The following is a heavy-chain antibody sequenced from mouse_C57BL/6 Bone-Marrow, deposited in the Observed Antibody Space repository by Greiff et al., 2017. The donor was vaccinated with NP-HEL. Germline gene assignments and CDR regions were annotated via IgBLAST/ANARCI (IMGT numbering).Heavy chain of an antibody. CDR2: ISGGGGNT. D-gene: IGHD1-1*01. J-gene: IGHJ3*01. Sequence: EVQRVESGGGLVKPGGSLKLSCAASGFTFSSYTMSWVRQTPEKRLEWVATISGGGGNTYYPDSVKGRFTISSDNAKNTLYLQMSSLRSEDTALYYCARHSFTTVVATPAWFAYWGQGTLVTVSA. V-gene: IGHV5-9*01. CDR1: GFTFSSYT. CDR3: ARHSFTTVVATPAWFAY.